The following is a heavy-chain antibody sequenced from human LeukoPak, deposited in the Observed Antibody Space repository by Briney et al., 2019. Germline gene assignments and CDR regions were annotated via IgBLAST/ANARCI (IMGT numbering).Heavy chain of an antibody. J-gene: IGHJ4*02. CDR1: GGSISSYY. CDR3: ARDRLSSGWYSGFDY. V-gene: IGHV4-59*01. D-gene: IGHD6-19*01. CDR2: IYYSGST. Sequence: SETLSLTCTVSGGSISSYYWSWIRQPPGKGLEWIGYIYYSGSTNYNPSLKSRVTISVDTSKNQFSLKLSSVTAADTAVYYCARDRLSSGWYSGFDYWGQGTMVSVSS.